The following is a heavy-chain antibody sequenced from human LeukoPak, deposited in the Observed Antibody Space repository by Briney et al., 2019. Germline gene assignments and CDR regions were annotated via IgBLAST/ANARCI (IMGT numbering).Heavy chain of an antibody. CDR1: RFTFSGSW. Sequence: AGGSLRLSCAASRFTFSGSWMAWVRQAPGKGLEWVATIKEDGSQKYYIDFVKGRFTISRDNAENSLFLQMNSLRVEDTAVYFCVRNLAYNSFDIWGQGTMVTVSS. D-gene: IGHD5-24*01. CDR2: IKEDGSQK. J-gene: IGHJ3*02. V-gene: IGHV3-7*01. CDR3: VRNLAYNSFDI.